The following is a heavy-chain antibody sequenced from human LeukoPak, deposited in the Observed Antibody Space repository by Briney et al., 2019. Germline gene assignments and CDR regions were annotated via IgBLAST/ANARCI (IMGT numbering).Heavy chain of an antibody. CDR1: GYTFTSYD. CDR3: AKQLGYCSDGSCYFPY. J-gene: IGHJ4*02. V-gene: IGHV1-8*01. Sequence: EASVKVSCKASGYTFTSYDINWVRQATGQGLEWMGWMNPNSGDTGYAQKFQGRVTMTRNTSISTAYMELSSLRAEDTAVYYCAKQLGYCSDGSCYFPYWGQGTLVTVSS. D-gene: IGHD2-15*01. CDR2: MNPNSGDT.